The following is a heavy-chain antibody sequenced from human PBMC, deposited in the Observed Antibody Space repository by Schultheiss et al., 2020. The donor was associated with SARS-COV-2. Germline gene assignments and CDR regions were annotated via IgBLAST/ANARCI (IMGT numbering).Heavy chain of an antibody. V-gene: IGHV4-39*07. Sequence: SQTLSLTCTVSGGSISSGGYYWSWIRQHPGKGLEWIGSIYYSGSTYYNPSLKSRVTISVDRSKNQFSLKLSSVTAADTAVYYCARVLVVGAPFFDYWGQGTLVTVSS. D-gene: IGHD1-26*01. CDR3: ARVLVVGAPFFDY. CDR2: IYYSGST. J-gene: IGHJ4*02. CDR1: GGSISSGGYY.